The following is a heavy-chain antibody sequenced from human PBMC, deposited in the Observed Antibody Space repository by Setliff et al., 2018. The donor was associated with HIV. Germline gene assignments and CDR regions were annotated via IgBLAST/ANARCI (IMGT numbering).Heavy chain of an antibody. V-gene: IGHV1-24*01. D-gene: IGHD5-18*01. J-gene: IGHJ4*02. CDR2: FDPEDNKI. Sequence: ASVKVSCKVSGYTVTELSINWVRQAPGKGPEWMGGFDPEDNKIVYAQKFQGRVTTTEDTSTDTVHMELSSLRSEDTAVYYCARDLRGYNSGLEYWGQGTLVTVSS. CDR3: ARDLRGYNSGLEY. CDR1: GYTVTELS.